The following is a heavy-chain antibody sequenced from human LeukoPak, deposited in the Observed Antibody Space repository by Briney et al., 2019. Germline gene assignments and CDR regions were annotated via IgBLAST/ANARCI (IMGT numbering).Heavy chain of an antibody. D-gene: IGHD3-3*01. Sequence: GGSLRLSCAVSGFTFSTYAMNWVRQAPGKGLECVSGISAGASTYYADSVKGRFTISRDNSKNTLYLQMNSLRAEDTAVYYCAKVGFSEMEWLLYSDHWGQGTLVTVSS. J-gene: IGHJ4*02. CDR3: AKVGFSEMEWLLYSDH. V-gene: IGHV3-23*01. CDR2: ISAGAST. CDR1: GFTFSTYA.